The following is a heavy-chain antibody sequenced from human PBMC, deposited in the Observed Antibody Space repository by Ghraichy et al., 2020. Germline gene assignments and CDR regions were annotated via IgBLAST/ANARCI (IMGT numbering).Heavy chain of an antibody. CDR2: INPNTGYT. V-gene: IGHV1-2*02. J-gene: IGHJ3*01. CDR3: ARSGVIVVATTGHFFDF. D-gene: IGHD5-12*01. CDR1: GYTFSDYY. Sequence: ASVKVSCKASGYTFSDYYMHWVREAPGQGLEWMGWINPNTGYTNWAQTFQGRVTLTRDTSISTVYMELSRLRSDDTAMYYCARSGVIVVATTGHFFDFWGQGTMVTVSP.